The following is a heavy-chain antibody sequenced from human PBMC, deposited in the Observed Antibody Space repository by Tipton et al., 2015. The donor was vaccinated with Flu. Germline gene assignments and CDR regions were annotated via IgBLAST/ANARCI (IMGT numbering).Heavy chain of an antibody. V-gene: IGHV4-4*07. CDR2: IYTSGST. Sequence: TLSLTCIVSGGSMSSFYWSWIRQPAGKGLEWIGRIYTSGSTIYHPSLKSRVTMSVDTSKNEFSLKLMSVTAADTALFYCAGDMYDQKGFNTWGRGTMVTVSS. D-gene: IGHD1-1*01. CDR1: GGSMSSFY. J-gene: IGHJ3*02. CDR3: AGDMYDQKGFNT.